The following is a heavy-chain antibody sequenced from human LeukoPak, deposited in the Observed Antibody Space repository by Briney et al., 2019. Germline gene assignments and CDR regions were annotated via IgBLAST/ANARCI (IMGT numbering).Heavy chain of an antibody. J-gene: IGHJ4*02. Sequence: GESLKISCAASGFTFRSYWMHWVRQTPGKGLVWVSRTNTDGSSTSHADSVKGRFTISRDNAKNTLYLQMNSLRAEDTAVYYCARGPYSSGWYEKKIDYWGQGTLVTVSS. CDR3: ARGPYSSGWYEKKIDY. V-gene: IGHV3-74*01. D-gene: IGHD6-19*01. CDR1: GFTFRSYW. CDR2: TNTDGSST.